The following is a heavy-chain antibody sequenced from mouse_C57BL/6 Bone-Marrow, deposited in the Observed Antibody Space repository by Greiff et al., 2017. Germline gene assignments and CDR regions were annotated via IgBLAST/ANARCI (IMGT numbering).Heavy chain of an antibody. CDR2: IYPGSGSA. D-gene: IGHD1-1*01. J-gene: IGHJ4*01. Sequence: QVQLQQPGAELVKPGASVKMSCKASGYTFTSYWITWVKQRPGQGLEWIGDIYPGSGSANYNEKFKSKATLTVDTSSSTAYMQLSSLTSEDSAVYYCARPLLLLRYYYAMDDWGQGTSVTVSS. CDR1: GYTFTSYW. CDR3: ARPLLLLRYYYAMDD. V-gene: IGHV1-55*01.